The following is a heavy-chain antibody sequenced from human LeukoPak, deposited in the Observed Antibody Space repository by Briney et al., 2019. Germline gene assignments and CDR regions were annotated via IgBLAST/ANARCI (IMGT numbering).Heavy chain of an antibody. CDR2: IIPIFGTA. D-gene: IGHD3-10*01. V-gene: IGHV1-69*05. Sequence: ASVKVSCKASGGTFSSYAISCVRQAPGQGLEWMGGIIPIFGTANYAQKFQGRVTITTDESTSTAYMELSSLRSEDTAVYYCARAGAYGSSLVDYWGQGTLVTVSS. J-gene: IGHJ4*02. CDR1: GGTFSSYA. CDR3: ARAGAYGSSLVDY.